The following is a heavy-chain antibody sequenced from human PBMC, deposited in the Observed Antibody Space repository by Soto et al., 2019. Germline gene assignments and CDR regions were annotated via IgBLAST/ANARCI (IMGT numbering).Heavy chain of an antibody. CDR1: GFTFSSYA. CDR2: ISYDGSNK. D-gene: IGHD3-22*01. Sequence: VQLVESGGGVVQPGRSLRLSCAASGFTFSSYAMHWVRQAPGKGLEWVAVISYDGSNKYYADSVKGRFTISRDNSKNTLYLQMNSLRAEDTAVYYCAREYDSSGYCLGYWGQGTLVTVSS. CDR3: AREYDSSGYCLGY. V-gene: IGHV3-30-3*01. J-gene: IGHJ4*02.